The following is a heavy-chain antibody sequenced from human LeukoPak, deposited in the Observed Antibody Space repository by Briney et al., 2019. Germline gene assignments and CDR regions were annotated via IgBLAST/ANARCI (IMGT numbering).Heavy chain of an antibody. CDR1: GGSISSGGYY. J-gene: IGHJ4*02. D-gene: IGHD5-12*01. V-gene: IGHV4-31*03. Sequence: PSETLSLTCTVSGGSISSGGYYWSWIRQHPGKGPEWIGYIYYSGSTYYNPSLKSRVTISVDTSKNQFSLKLSSVTAADTAVYYCARDGGPYSGYDSYYFDYWGQGTLVTVSS. CDR2: IYYSGST. CDR3: ARDGGPYSGYDSYYFDY.